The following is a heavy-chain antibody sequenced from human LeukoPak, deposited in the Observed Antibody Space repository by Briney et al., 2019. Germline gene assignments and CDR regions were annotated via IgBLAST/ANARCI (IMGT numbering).Heavy chain of an antibody. CDR2: ISGDGGST. D-gene: IGHD2-15*01. V-gene: IGHV3-43*02. CDR3: AKDFYCSGGSCYGGLDY. J-gene: IGHJ4*02. CDR1: GFTFDDYA. Sequence: GGSLRLSCAASGFTFDDYAMHWVRQAPGKGLEWVSLISGDGGSTYYADSVKGRFTISRDNSKNSLYLQMNSLRTEDTALYYCAKDFYCSGGSCYGGLDYWGQGTLVTVSS.